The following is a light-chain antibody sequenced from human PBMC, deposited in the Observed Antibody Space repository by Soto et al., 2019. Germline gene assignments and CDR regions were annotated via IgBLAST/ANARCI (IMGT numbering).Light chain of an antibody. CDR3: QQYKSFIFT. CDR2: DAS. CDR1: QSISSW. J-gene: IGKJ3*01. V-gene: IGKV1-5*01. Sequence: DIQMTQSPSTLSASVGDRVTITCRASQSISSWLAWYQQKPGKAPKLLIYDASSLESGVPSTFSGSGSGTEFTLTISRLQPDDFATYYGQQYKSFIFTFGPGTKVDIK.